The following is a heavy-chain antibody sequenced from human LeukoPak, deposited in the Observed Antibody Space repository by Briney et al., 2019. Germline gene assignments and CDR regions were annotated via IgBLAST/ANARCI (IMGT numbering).Heavy chain of an antibody. CDR3: ARGYTKDMTSVTHFDY. CDR1: GYTFTSYA. D-gene: IGHD4-17*01. Sequence: AASVKVSCKASGYTFTSYAMNWVRQAPGQGLEWMGWINTNTGNPTYAQGFTGRFVFSLDTSVSTAYLQISSLKAEDTAVYYCARGYTKDMTSVTHFDYWGQGTLVTVSS. CDR2: INTNTGNP. J-gene: IGHJ4*02. V-gene: IGHV7-4-1*02.